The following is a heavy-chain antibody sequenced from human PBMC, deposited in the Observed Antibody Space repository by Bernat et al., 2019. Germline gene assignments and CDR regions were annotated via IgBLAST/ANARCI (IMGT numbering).Heavy chain of an antibody. CDR2: ICYSGTT. Sequence: QVQLQESGPGLVKPSQTLSLTCTVSGGSISSAAYYWSWIRQHPGKGLEWIAYICYSGTTYYNPSLKSRVSISVATSRNQFSLQLDSVTAADTAVYYCARKRDDGDYHFDYWGQGTLVTVSS. D-gene: IGHD4-17*01. CDR3: ARKRDDGDYHFDY. CDR1: GGSISSAAYY. J-gene: IGHJ4*02. V-gene: IGHV4-31*03.